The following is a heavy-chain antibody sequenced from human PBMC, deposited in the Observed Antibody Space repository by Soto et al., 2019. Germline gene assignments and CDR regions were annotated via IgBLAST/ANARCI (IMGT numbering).Heavy chain of an antibody. CDR3: ARGGGYSNPYNFDY. CDR1: GGSISTYY. D-gene: IGHD5-18*01. J-gene: IGHJ4*02. Sequence: PSETLSPTCTVSGGSISTYYWTWIRQPPGKGLEWIGYIYYSGNTNYNPSLKSRVTISEDTSKKQFSLKLSSVTAADTAVYYCARGGGYSNPYNFDYWGQGTLVTVSS. V-gene: IGHV4-59*01. CDR2: IYYSGNT.